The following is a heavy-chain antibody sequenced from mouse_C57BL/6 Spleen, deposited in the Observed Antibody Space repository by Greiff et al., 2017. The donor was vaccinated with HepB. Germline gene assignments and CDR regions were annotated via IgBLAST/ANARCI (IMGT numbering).Heavy chain of an antibody. D-gene: IGHD2-4*01. CDR1: GYTFTSYW. CDR3: ARVDYDGNYFDY. J-gene: IGHJ2*01. CDR2: IYPGSGST. Sequence: QVQLQQSGAELVKPGASVKMSCKASGYTFTSYWITWVKQRPGQGLEWIGDIYPGSGSTNYNEKFKSKATLTVDTSSSTAYMQLSSLTSEDSAVYYCARVDYDGNYFDYWGQGTTLTVSS. V-gene: IGHV1-55*01.